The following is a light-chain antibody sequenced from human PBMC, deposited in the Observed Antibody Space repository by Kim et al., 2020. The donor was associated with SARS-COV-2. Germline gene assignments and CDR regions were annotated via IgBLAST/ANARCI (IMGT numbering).Light chain of an antibody. Sequence: DIQMTQFPSTLSTSVGDRVTITCRASQSVSHWLAWYQQKPGKAPKVLIYETSKLKSGVPSRFSGSGFGTEFTLTISSLKPDDFATYYCQQYNTWYTFGQGTKLEI. V-gene: IGKV1-5*03. CDR1: QSVSHW. CDR2: ETS. J-gene: IGKJ2*01. CDR3: QQYNTWYT.